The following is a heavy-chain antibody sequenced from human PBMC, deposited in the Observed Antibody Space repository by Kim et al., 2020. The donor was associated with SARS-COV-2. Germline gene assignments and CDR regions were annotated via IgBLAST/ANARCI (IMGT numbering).Heavy chain of an antibody. CDR2: IIPIFGIA. Sequence: SVKVSCKASGGTFSSYAISWVRQAPGQGLEWMGRIIPIFGIANYAQKFQGRVTITADKSTSTAYMELSSLRSEDTAVYYCAGETDYYDSSCYYYDYWGQGTLVTVSS. V-gene: IGHV1-69*04. CDR3: AGETDYYDSSCYYYDY. J-gene: IGHJ4*02. D-gene: IGHD3-22*01. CDR1: GGTFSSYA.